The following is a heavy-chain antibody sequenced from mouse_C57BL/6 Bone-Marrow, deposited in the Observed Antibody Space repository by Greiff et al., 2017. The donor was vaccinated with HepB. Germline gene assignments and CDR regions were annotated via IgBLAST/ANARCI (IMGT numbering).Heavy chain of an antibody. CDR2: IYPGDGDT. J-gene: IGHJ3*01. V-gene: IGHV1-82*01. D-gene: IGHD2-4*01. CDR1: GYAFSSSW. Sequence: QVQLQQSGPELVKPGASVKISCKASGYAFSSSWMNWVKQRPGKGLEWIGRIYPGDGDTNYNGKFKGKATLTADKSSSTAYMQLSSLTSEDSAVYFCARFDDYDPFAYWGQGTLVTVSA. CDR3: ARFDDYDPFAY.